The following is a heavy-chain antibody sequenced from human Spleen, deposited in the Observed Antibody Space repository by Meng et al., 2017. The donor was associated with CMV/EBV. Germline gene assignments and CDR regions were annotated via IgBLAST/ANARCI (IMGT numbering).Heavy chain of an antibody. D-gene: IGHD6-13*01. J-gene: IGHJ4*02. CDR1: GFTFSNYA. V-gene: IGHV3-30-3*01. CDR3: ARTAYSSSWCGGF. Sequence: GESLKISCAASGFTFSNYAMHWVRQAPGKGLEWVALISHDGSNKYYADSVKGRFTISRDNSKNTLYLQMNGLRPEDTAVYYCARTAYSSSWCGGFWGQGTLVTVSS. CDR2: ISHDGSNK.